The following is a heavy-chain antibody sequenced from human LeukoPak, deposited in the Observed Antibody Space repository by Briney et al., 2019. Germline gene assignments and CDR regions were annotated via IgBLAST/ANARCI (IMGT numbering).Heavy chain of an antibody. D-gene: IGHD6-19*01. CDR3: AAGYSSGATDY. CDR2: IYYSGCT. J-gene: IGHJ4*02. CDR1: GGSISSYY. V-gene: IGHV4-59*08. Sequence: SETLSLTCTVSGGSISSYYWSWIRQPPGKGLEWIGYIYYSGCTNYNPSLKSRVTISVDTSKNQFPLKLSSVTAADTAAYYRAAGYSSGATDYRGQGTLVTVSS.